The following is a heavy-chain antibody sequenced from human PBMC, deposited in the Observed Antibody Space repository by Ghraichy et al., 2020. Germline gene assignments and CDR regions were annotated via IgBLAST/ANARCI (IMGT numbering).Heavy chain of an antibody. D-gene: IGHD6-19*01. J-gene: IGHJ3*01. CDR2: IYDTGTT. CDR1: RGSISGYY. CDR3: ARFSAGLPNAFDL. Sequence: SETLSLTCTVSRGSISGYYWNWIRQPAGKGLEWMGRIYDTGTTIYNPSLESRVTMSIGASRNQFSLRLSSVTAADTAVYYCARFSAGLPNAFDLWGQGTGVTVSS. V-gene: IGHV4-4*07.